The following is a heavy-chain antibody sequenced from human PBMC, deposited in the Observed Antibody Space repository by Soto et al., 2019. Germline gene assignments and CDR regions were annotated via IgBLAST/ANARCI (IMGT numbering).Heavy chain of an antibody. CDR2: FSGTGSST. V-gene: IGHV3-23*01. CDR3: AQCSDSSGYFPTHDAFDS. D-gene: IGHD3-22*01. Sequence: GGSLSLSCAASGFPISSYAMSLVRQAPGKGLEWVSAFSGTGSSTYYADSVKGRFTISRDYSKNTLYLQMNSLRAEVTAVYYFAQCSDSSGYFPTHDAFDSWGQRTMVPSPQ. CDR1: GFPISSYA. J-gene: IGHJ3*02.